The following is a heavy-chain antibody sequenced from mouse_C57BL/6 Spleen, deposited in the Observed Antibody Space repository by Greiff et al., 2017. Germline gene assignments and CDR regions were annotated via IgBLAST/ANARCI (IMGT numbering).Heavy chain of an antibody. V-gene: IGHV1-61*01. D-gene: IGHD2-4*01. CDR2: IYPSDSET. J-gene: IGHJ4*01. CDR3: ARDDYDYAMDY. CDR1: GYTFTSYW. Sequence: VQLQQSGAELVRPGSSVKLSCKASGYTFTSYWMDWVKQRPGQGLEWIGNIYPSDSETHYNQKFKDKATLTVDKSSSTAYMQLSSLTSEDSAVYYCARDDYDYAMDYWGQGTSVTVSS.